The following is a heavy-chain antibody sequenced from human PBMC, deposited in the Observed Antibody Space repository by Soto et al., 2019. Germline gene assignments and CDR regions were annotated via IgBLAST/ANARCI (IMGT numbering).Heavy chain of an antibody. CDR2: INHSGST. J-gene: IGHJ4*02. V-gene: IGHV4-34*01. Sequence: SETLSLTCAVYGGSFSGYYWSWIRQPPGKGLEWIGEINHSGSTNYNPSLKSRVTISVDTSKNQFSLKLSSVTAADTAVYYCVRGRMCDRFFDYWGQGTLVTVSS. D-gene: IGHD2-21*02. CDR1: GGSFSGYY. CDR3: VRGRMCDRFFDY.